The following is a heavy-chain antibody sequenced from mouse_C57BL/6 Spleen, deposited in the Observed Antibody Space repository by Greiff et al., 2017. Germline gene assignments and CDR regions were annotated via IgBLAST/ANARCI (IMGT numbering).Heavy chain of an antibody. CDR2: INPNNGGT. CDR3: ARDYGSSWGYFDV. V-gene: IGHV1-26*01. J-gene: IGHJ1*03. CDR1: GYTFTDYY. Sequence: VQLQQSGPELVKPGASVKISCKASGYTFTDYYMNWVKQSHGKSLEWIGDINPNNGGTSYNQKFKGKATLTVDKSSSTAYMELRSLTSVDSAVYYCARDYGSSWGYFDVWGTGTTVTVSS. D-gene: IGHD1-1*01.